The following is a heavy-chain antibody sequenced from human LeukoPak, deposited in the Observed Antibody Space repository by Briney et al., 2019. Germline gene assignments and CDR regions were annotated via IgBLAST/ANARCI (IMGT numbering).Heavy chain of an antibody. D-gene: IGHD2-15*01. CDR3: ARQYCSGGSCYSFLAFDI. J-gene: IGHJ3*02. CDR1: GFTFRSYW. V-gene: IGHV3-74*01. Sequence: GGSLRLSCAASGFTFRSYWMHWVRQVPGKGLVWVSRIHSDGSSTTYADSVKGRFSISRDNAKNTLYLQMNSLRAEDTAVYYCARQYCSGGSCYSFLAFDIWEQGTMVTVSS. CDR2: IHSDGSST.